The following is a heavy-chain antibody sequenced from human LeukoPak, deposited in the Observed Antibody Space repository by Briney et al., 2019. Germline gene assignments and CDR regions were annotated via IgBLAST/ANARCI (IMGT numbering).Heavy chain of an antibody. J-gene: IGHJ5*01. D-gene: IGHD1-14*01. Sequence: ASVKVSCKTSGYTFADYYLTWVRQAPGQGFEWLGWINPKTGVTKYAQNLLGRVTMTSDTSISTAYMELSRLTSDDTALYFCARDIILDSWGQGTLVSVSS. CDR3: ARDIILDS. CDR2: INPKTGVT. CDR1: GYTFADYY. V-gene: IGHV1-2*02.